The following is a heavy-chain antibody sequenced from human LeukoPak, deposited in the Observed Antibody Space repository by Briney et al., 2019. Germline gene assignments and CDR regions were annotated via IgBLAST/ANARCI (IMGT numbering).Heavy chain of an antibody. J-gene: IGHJ4*02. CDR2: IYYSGST. D-gene: IGHD3-10*01. CDR3: ARGPGVNDY. Sequence: SETLSPTCTVSGGSISSYYWSWIRQPPGKGLEWIGYIYYSGSTNYNPSLKSRVTISVDTSKNQFSLKLSSVTAADTAVYYCARGPGVNDYWGQGTLVTVSS. CDR1: GGSISSYY. V-gene: IGHV4-59*01.